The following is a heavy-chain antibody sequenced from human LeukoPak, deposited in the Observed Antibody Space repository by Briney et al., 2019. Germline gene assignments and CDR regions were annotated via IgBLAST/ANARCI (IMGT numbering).Heavy chain of an antibody. J-gene: IGHJ4*02. CDR2: LHRDGST. Sequence: GGSLRLSCAASGFTVSSNNMNWVRQAPGRGLEWVSVLHRDGSTCYADSVKGRFTISRDNSKNTLYLQMNSLRAEDTAVYYCAKGDDLVVVAATQDYWGQGTLVTVSS. CDR1: GFTVSSNN. V-gene: IGHV3-53*01. D-gene: IGHD2-15*01. CDR3: AKGDDLVVVAATQDY.